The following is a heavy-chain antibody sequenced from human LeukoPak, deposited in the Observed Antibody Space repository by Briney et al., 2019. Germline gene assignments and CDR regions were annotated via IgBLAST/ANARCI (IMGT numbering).Heavy chain of an antibody. J-gene: IGHJ4*02. D-gene: IGHD3-9*01. V-gene: IGHV3-7*01. CDR2: IKQDGSEK. Sequence: GGSLRLSCAASGFTFSSYWMSWVRQAPGKGLEWVANIKQDGSEKYYVDSVKGQFAISRDNSRNSLYLQINTLGAEDTAVYYCASPRYFDTTGFYDWGQGTLVTVSS. CDR1: GFTFSSYW. CDR3: ASPRYFDTTGFYD.